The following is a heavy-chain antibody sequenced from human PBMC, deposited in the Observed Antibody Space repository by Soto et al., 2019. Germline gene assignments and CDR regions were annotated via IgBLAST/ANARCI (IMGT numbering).Heavy chain of an antibody. Sequence: QLQLVESGGGVVQPGRSLRLSCAASGFTFSTYGMHWVRQAPGKGLEWVAVIYYDGSIKYYADSVKGRFTISRDNSKSTLYLQMNSLRAGDTAIYYCARGPTSSSTWHWDFDLWGRGTLITVSS. J-gene: IGHJ2*01. CDR1: GFTFSTYG. D-gene: IGHD6-13*01. V-gene: IGHV3-33*01. CDR3: ARGPTSSSTWHWDFDL. CDR2: IYYDGSIK.